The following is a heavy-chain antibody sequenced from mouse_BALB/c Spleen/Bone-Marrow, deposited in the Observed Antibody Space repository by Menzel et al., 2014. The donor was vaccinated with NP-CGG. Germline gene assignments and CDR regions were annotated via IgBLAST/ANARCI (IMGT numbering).Heavy chain of an antibody. CDR3: ARGGNFAWFAY. D-gene: IGHD2-1*01. Sequence: EVKLVEPGGGLVQPGGSRKLSCAASGFTFSSFGMHWVRQAPEEGLEWVAYISSGSSTIYYADTVKGRFTISRDNPKNTLFLQMTSLRSEDTAMYYCARGGNFAWFAYWGQGTLVTVSA. V-gene: IGHV5-17*02. CDR1: GFTFSSFG. CDR2: ISSGSSTI. J-gene: IGHJ3*01.